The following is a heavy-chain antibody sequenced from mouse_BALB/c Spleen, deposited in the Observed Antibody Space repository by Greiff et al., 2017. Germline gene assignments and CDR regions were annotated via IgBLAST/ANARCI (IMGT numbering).Heavy chain of an antibody. J-gene: IGHJ2*01. CDR3: ARGSLRSYFDY. V-gene: IGHV14-1*02. Sequence: EVQLQQSGAELVRPGALVKLSCKASGFNIKDYYMHWVTQRPEQGLEWIGRIDPYDSETHYNQKFKDKAILTVDKSSSTAYMQLSSLTSEDSAVYYCARGSLRSYFDYWGQGTTLTVSS. D-gene: IGHD1-1*01. CDR1: GFNIKDYY. CDR2: IDPYDSET.